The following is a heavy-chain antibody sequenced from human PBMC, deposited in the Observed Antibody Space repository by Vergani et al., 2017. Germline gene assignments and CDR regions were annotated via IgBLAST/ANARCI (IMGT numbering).Heavy chain of an antibody. CDR3: ARVGTFGRYSYVPPYYFDY. Sequence: QVQLQESGPGLVKPSETLSLTCTVSGGSISSYYWSWIRQPPGKGLEWIGYIYYSGSTNYNPSLKSRVTISVDTSKNQFSLKLSSVTAADTAVYYCARVGTFGRYSYVPPYYFDYWGQGTLVTVSS. CDR1: GGSISSYY. V-gene: IGHV4-59*01. CDR2: IYYSGST. D-gene: IGHD5-18*01. J-gene: IGHJ4*02.